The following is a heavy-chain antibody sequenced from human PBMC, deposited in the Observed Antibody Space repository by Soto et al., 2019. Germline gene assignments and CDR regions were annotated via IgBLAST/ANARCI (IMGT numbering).Heavy chain of an antibody. D-gene: IGHD3-16*01. V-gene: IGHV4-59*08. Sequence: SENLSLTCTVSGGCISSYCWSWIRQPPGKGLEWIGYIYYSGSTNYNPSLKSRVTISVDTSKNRFSLKLSSVTAADTAVYYCARLSDHIWGSEKYYFDYWGQGTLVTVSS. CDR2: IYYSGST. CDR3: ARLSDHIWGSEKYYFDY. J-gene: IGHJ4*02. CDR1: GGCISSYC.